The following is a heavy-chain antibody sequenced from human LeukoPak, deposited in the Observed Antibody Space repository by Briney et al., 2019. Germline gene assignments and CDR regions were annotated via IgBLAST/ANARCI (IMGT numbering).Heavy chain of an antibody. CDR3: ARNDCSSTSCYVSWFDP. CDR2: IYYSGST. J-gene: IGHJ5*02. D-gene: IGHD2-2*01. CDR1: GGSISSGGYY. V-gene: IGHV4-61*08. Sequence: SETLSLTCTVSGGSISSGGYYWSWIRQPPGKGLEWIGYIYYSGSTNYNPSLKSRVTISVDTSKNQFSLKLSSVTAADTAVYYCARNDCSSTSCYVSWFDPWGQGTLVTVSS.